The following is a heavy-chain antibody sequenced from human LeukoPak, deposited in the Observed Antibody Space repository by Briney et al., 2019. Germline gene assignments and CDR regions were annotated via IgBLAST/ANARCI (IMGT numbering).Heavy chain of an antibody. CDR2: IKSKSDGGTT. J-gene: IGHJ5*02. CDR1: GFTFSSYA. Sequence: GGSLRLSCAASGFTFSSYAMSWVRQAPGKGLEWVGRIKSKSDGGTTDYAAPVKGRFTISRDDSKDTLCLQMDSLKTEDTAVYYCTTDVRWELLWIGELTNHWGQGTLVTVSS. D-gene: IGHD3-10*01. V-gene: IGHV3-15*01. CDR3: TTDVRWELLWIGELTNH.